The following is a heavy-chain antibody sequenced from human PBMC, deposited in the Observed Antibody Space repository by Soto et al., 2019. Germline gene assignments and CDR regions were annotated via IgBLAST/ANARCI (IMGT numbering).Heavy chain of an antibody. D-gene: IGHD2-15*01. V-gene: IGHV3-48*01. CDR1: GFTFSSYS. Sequence: EVQLVESGGGLVQPGGSLRLSCAASGFTFSSYSMNWVRQAPGKGLEWVSYISSSSSTIYYADSVKGRFTISRDNAKNSLYLQMNSLRAEDTAVYYCAREYCSGGSCSANYYYYMDDWGKGTTVTVSS. J-gene: IGHJ6*03. CDR3: AREYCSGGSCSANYYYYMDD. CDR2: ISSSSSTI.